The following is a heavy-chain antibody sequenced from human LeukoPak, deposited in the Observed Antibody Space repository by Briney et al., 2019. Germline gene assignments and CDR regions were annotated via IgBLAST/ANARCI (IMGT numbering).Heavy chain of an antibody. CDR3: ARETKTWNRHVSIDY. CDR2: INTNTGNP. D-gene: IGHD1-1*01. V-gene: IGHV7-4-1*02. J-gene: IGHJ4*02. CDR1: GYTFTSYA. Sequence: ASVKVSCKASGYTFTSYAMNWVRQAPGQGLEWTGWINTNTGNPTYAQGFTGRFVFSLDTSVSTAYLQVSSLKAEDTAVYYCARETKTWNRHVSIDYWGQGTLVTVSS.